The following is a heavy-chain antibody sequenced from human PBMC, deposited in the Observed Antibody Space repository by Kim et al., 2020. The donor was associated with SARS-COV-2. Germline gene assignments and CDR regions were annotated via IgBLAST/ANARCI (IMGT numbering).Heavy chain of an antibody. J-gene: IGHJ6*01. CDR1: GSTFRAYN. V-gene: IGHV3-21*06. D-gene: IGHD5-12*01. Sequence: GGSLRLSCVVSGSTFRAYNMHWVRQAAGKVLEWVSSIITTGTYILFADSVNGRFTVSLDNAKNSLYLQMSSLRAEDMGVSFCARYEVATMSYGMDVWV. CDR3: ARYEVATMSYGMDV. CDR2: IITTGTYI.